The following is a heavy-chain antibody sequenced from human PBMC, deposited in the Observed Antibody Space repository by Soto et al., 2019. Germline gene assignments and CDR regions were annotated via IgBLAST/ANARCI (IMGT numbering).Heavy chain of an antibody. CDR1: GFTFSSYS. D-gene: IGHD3-3*01. CDR2: ISSSSSYI. J-gene: IGHJ4*02. V-gene: IGHV3-21*01. CDR3: ARDSRTIFGVVIIRGDFDY. Sequence: EVQLVESGGGLVKPGGSLRLSCAASGFTFSSYSMNWVRQAPGKGLEWVSSISSSSSYIYYPDSVKGRFTISRDNAKNSLYLQMNSLRAEDTAVYYCARDSRTIFGVVIIRGDFDYWGQGTLVTVSS.